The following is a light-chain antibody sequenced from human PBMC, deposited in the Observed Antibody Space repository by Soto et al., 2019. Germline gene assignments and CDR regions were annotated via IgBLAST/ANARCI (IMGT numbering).Light chain of an antibody. Sequence: QSALTQPASVSGSPGQSITISCTGTSSDVGGYNYVCWYQQHPGKAPKLMIYDVSNRPAGVSNRFSGSKSGNTASLAISGLQAEDEADYYCSSYTSRSTGVFGGGTKLTVL. J-gene: IGLJ2*01. V-gene: IGLV2-14*01. CDR3: SSYTSRSTGV. CDR2: DVS. CDR1: SSDVGGYNY.